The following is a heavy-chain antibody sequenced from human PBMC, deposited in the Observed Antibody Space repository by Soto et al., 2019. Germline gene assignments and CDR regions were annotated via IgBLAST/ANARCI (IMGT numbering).Heavy chain of an antibody. CDR2: IYPSVSS. CDR3: AREKVGTTFFDN. J-gene: IGHJ4*02. V-gene: IGHV4-38-2*02. CDR1: GFAISRGYY. D-gene: IGHD1-1*01. Sequence: SETLSLTCSVSGFAISRGYYWSWVRQPPGKGLEWIGSIYPSVSSYHNPSLATRLGLSIDTSKNQFTLNLTSVTAADTALYFCAREKVGTTFFDNWGQGIQVTVSS.